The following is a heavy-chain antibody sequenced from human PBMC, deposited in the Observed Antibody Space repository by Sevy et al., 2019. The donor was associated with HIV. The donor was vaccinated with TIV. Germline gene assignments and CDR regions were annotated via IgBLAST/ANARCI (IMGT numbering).Heavy chain of an antibody. CDR3: AKIDFTGDLFDY. Sequence: GESLKISCAASGFTFSSYGMHWVRQAPGKGLEWVAFIRYDGSNKYYADSVKGRFTISRDNSKNTLYLQMNSLRAEDTAVYYCAKIDFTGDLFDYWGQGTLVTVSS. CDR1: GFTFSSYG. CDR2: IRYDGSNK. D-gene: IGHD7-27*01. V-gene: IGHV3-30*02. J-gene: IGHJ4*02.